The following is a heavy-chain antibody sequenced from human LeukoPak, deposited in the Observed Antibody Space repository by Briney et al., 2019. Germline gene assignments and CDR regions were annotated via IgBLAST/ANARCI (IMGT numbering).Heavy chain of an antibody. CDR3: ARDMGATTSSFFDY. J-gene: IGHJ4*02. V-gene: IGHV1-18*01. CDR2: ISAYNGNT. CDR1: GYTFTSYG. D-gene: IGHD1-26*01. Sequence: ASVKVSCKASGYTFTSYGISWVRQAPGQGLEWMGWISAYNGNTNYAQKLQGRVTMTTDTSTSTAYMELRSLRSDDTAVYYCARDMGATTSSFFDYWRQGTLVTVSS.